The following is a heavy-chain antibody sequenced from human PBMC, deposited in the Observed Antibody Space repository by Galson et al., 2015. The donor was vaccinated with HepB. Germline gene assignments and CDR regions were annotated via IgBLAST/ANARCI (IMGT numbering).Heavy chain of an antibody. V-gene: IGHV5-10-1*01. CDR3: ARTSSAYDYVDS. CDR2: IDPTDSYT. J-gene: IGHJ4*02. D-gene: IGHD5-12*01. CDR1: GYSFSNYW. Sequence: QSGAEVKKPGESLRISCKGSGYSFSNYWITWVRQVPGKGLEWMGRIDPTDSYTNYSPSSRGHVTISTDKSISTAYLQWSSLKASDTAIFYCARTSSAYDYVDSWGQGTLVTVSS.